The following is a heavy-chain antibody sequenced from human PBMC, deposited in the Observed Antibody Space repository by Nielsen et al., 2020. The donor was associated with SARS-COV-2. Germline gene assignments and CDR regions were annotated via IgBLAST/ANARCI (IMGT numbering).Heavy chain of an antibody. Sequence: ASVTVSCKASGYTFTGYYMHWVRQAPGQGLEWMGWISAYNGNTNYAQKLQGRVTMTTDTSTSTAYMELRSLRSDDTAVYYCARVASGEQLLEYWGQGTLVTVSS. D-gene: IGHD3-3*01. CDR3: ARVASGEQLLEY. V-gene: IGHV1-18*04. CDR1: GYTFTGYY. J-gene: IGHJ4*02. CDR2: ISAYNGNT.